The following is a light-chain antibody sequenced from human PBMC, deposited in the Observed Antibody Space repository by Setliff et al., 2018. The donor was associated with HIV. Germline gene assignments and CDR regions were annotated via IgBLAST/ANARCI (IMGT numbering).Light chain of an antibody. CDR3: TSYTSSDTYV. Sequence: QSALTQPRSVSGSPGQSVTISCTGTGSDVGAYDSVSWYVQEPGKAPKLIMYDFTSRPSGISNRFSGSQSGNTASLTISGLRAEDEGDYYCTSYTSSDTYVFGTGTKVTVL. J-gene: IGLJ1*01. CDR2: DFT. V-gene: IGLV2-14*03. CDR1: GSDVGAYDS.